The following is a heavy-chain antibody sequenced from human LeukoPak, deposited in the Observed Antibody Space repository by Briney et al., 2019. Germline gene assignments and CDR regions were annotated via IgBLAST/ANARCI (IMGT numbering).Heavy chain of an antibody. CDR1: GGTFSSYA. Sequence: SVKVSCNASGGTFSSYAISWVRQAPGQGLEWMGGIIPIFGTANYAQKFQGRVTITTDESTSTAYMELSSLRSEDTAVYYCARMKDQLLRDYYGSSSNWFDPWGQGTLVTVSS. V-gene: IGHV1-69*05. CDR2: IIPIFGTA. D-gene: IGHD3-10*01. J-gene: IGHJ5*02. CDR3: ARMKDQLLRDYYGSSSNWFDP.